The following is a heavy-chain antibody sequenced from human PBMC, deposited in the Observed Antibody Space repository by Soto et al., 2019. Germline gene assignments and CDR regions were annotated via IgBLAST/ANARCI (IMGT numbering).Heavy chain of an antibody. J-gene: IGHJ4*02. V-gene: IGHV4-4*07. CDR3: ARDRGVDTAYDY. Sequence: TSDPLSLPCTVSAGSISSYYWSWIRQPAGKGLEWIGRIYTSGSTNYNPSLKSRVTMSVDTSKNQFSLKLSSVTAADTAVYYCARDRGVDTAYDYWGQGTLVTVSS. CDR2: IYTSGST. CDR1: AGSISSYY. D-gene: IGHD5-18*01.